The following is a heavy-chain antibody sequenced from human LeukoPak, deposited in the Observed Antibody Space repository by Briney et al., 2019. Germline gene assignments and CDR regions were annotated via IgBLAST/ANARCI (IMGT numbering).Heavy chain of an antibody. V-gene: IGHV4-34*01. Sequence: SETLSLTCAVYGGSFSGYYWSWIRQPPGKGLEWIGEINHSGSTNYNPSLKSRVTISVETSKNQFSLKLSSVTAANTAVYYCARAVWSYYGNYGYYYYYMDVWGKGTTVTVSS. J-gene: IGHJ6*03. CDR2: INHSGST. CDR1: GGSFSGYY. D-gene: IGHD4-11*01. CDR3: ARAVWSYYGNYGYYYYYMDV.